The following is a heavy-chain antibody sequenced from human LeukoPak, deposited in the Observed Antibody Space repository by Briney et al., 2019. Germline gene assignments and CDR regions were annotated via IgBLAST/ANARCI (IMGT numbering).Heavy chain of an antibody. Sequence: QTGGSLRLSCAASGFTFSSYAMSWVRQAPGKGLEWVSAISGSGGSTYYADSVKGRFTISRDNSKNTLYLQMNSLRAEDTAVYYCAKDRIYSSSWPYYFDYWGQGTLVTVSS. D-gene: IGHD6-13*01. CDR2: ISGSGGST. CDR3: AKDRIYSSSWPYYFDY. J-gene: IGHJ4*02. CDR1: GFTFSSYA. V-gene: IGHV3-23*01.